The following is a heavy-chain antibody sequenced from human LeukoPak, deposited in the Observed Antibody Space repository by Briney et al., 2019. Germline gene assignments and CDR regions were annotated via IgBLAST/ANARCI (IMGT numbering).Heavy chain of an antibody. D-gene: IGHD3-10*01. J-gene: IGHJ4*02. V-gene: IGHV3-23*01. CDR2: ISGSGGST. CDR1: GFTFSSYA. CDR3: AKSAGLLWFRELPSLDY. Sequence: GGSLRLSCAASGFTFSSYAMTWVRQAPGKGLEWASGISGSGGSTYYADSVKGRFTTSRDDSKNTLYLQMNSLRAEDTAVYYCAKSAGLLWFRELPSLDYWGQGTLVTVSS.